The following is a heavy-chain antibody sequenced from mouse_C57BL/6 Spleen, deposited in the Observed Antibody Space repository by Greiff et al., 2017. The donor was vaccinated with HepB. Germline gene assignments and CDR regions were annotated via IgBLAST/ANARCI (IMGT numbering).Heavy chain of an antibody. CDR1: GYTFTSYW. CDR3: ASGDNFYYYAMDY. CDR2: IDPSDSYT. D-gene: IGHD1-3*01. J-gene: IGHJ4*01. V-gene: IGHV1-69*01. Sequence: QVQLQQPGAELVMPGASVKLSCKASGYTFTSYWMHWVKQRPGQGLEWIGEIDPSDSYTNYNQKFKGKSTLTVDKSSSTAYMQLSSLTSEDSAVYYCASGDNFYYYAMDYWGQGTSVTVSS.